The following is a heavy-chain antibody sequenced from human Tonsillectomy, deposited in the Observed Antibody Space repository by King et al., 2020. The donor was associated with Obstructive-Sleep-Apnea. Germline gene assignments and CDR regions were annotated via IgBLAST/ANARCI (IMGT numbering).Heavy chain of an antibody. J-gene: IGHJ6*02. D-gene: IGHD5-12*01. V-gene: IGHV4-4*02. CDR2: IYHSGST. CDR1: GGTISSTKW. Sequence: HVQLQESGPGLVKPSGTLSLTCAVSGGTISSTKWWSWVRQPPGKGLEWIGEIYHSGSTNYNPSLKSRVTISVDKSKNQISLKLSSVTAAETAMYYCARVSWRPDYYGMDVWGQGTTVTVSS. CDR3: ARVSWRPDYYGMDV.